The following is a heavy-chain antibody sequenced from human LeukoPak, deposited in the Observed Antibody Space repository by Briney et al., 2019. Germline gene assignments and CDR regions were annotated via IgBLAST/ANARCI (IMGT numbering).Heavy chain of an antibody. D-gene: IGHD1-26*01. CDR1: GFTFSDYY. CDR2: ISHRVSDV. CDR3: AKDSSGSYSRYYFDY. V-gene: IGHV3-11*01. Sequence: GGSLRLSCAASGFTFSDYYMSWIRQAPGKGLEWVSYISHRVSDVQYADSVKGRFIISRDNARNSLYLQMNGLRAEDTAVYYCAKDSSGSYSRYYFDYWGQGTLVTVSS. J-gene: IGHJ4*02.